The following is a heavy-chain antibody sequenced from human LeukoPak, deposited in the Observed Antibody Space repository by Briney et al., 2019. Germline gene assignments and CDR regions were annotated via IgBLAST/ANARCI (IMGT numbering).Heavy chain of an antibody. D-gene: IGHD1-7*01. J-gene: IGHJ4*02. CDR2: IYYSGST. Sequence: PSQTLSLTCTVSGGSISSGGYYWSWIRQHPGKGLEWIGYIYYSGSTYYNPSLKSRVTISVDTSKNQFSLKLSSVTAADTAVYYCARNYPGFRLPWDYWGQGTLVTVSS. CDR1: GGSISSGGYY. CDR3: ARNYPGFRLPWDY. V-gene: IGHV4-31*03.